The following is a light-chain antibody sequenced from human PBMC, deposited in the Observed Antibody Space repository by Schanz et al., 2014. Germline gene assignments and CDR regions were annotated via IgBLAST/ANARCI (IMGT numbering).Light chain of an antibody. J-gene: IGLJ2*01. V-gene: IGLV2-23*01. CDR2: EGS. CDR3: CSYAVTPTVVV. CDR1: SSDVGSYKF. Sequence: QSALTQPASVSGSPGQSITISCTGTSSDVGSYKFVSWYQQHPGKAPKLIIYEGSTRPSGVSNRFSGSKSGNTASLTISGLQAEDEADYYCCSYAVTPTVVVFGGGTKLTVL.